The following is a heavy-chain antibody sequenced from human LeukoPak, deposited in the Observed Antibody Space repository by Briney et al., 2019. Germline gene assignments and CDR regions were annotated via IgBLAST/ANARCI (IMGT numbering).Heavy chain of an antibody. V-gene: IGHV1-2*02. Sequence: ASVKVSCKASGYTFTCYYMHWVRQAPGQGLEWMGWINPNSGGTNYAQKFQGRVTMTRDTSISTAYMELSRLRSDDTAVYYCARYGSGRYGMDVWGQGTTVTVSS. D-gene: IGHD3-10*01. CDR3: ARYGSGRYGMDV. J-gene: IGHJ6*02. CDR2: INPNSGGT. CDR1: GYTFTCYY.